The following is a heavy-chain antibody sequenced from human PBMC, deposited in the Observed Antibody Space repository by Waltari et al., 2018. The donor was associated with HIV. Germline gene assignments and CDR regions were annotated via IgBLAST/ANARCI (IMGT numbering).Heavy chain of an antibody. CDR3: ARVRMGAGDAFDV. Sequence: LVPSGAAVKKPGPPLKLTCQASGYGLVSSWIGCVRQTPGKGLEWVGNIDPADSDTKDSPTFEGQVTMSRDETVNTAYLQWRRLKSSDTGTYFCARVRMGAGDAFDVWGQGTTVTVSS. CDR2: IDPADSDT. J-gene: IGHJ3*01. CDR1: GYGLVSSW. V-gene: IGHV5-51*01. D-gene: IGHD1-26*01.